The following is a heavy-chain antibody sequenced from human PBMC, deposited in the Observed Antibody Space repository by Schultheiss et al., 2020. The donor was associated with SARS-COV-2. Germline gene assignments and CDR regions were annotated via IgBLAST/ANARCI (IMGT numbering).Heavy chain of an antibody. V-gene: IGHV3-23*01. CDR2: ISGRGSDT. J-gene: IGHJ5*02. Sequence: GGSLRLSCAASGFTFSGYALSWVRQAPGRGLEWVSGISGRGSDTDYTDSVKGRFTISRDNAKNSLYLQMNSLRAEDTAVYYCACYSSSLLVRFDPWGQGTLVTVSS. CDR1: GFTFSGYA. CDR3: ACYSSSLLVRFDP. D-gene: IGHD6-6*01.